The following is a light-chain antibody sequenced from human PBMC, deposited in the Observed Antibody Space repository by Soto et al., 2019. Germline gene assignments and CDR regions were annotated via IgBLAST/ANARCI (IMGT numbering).Light chain of an antibody. CDR3: QQRSNWPPT. Sequence: EVVLTQSPATLSLSPGERASLSCRASQSVSSSLAWYQQKPGRAPRLLIYDASNRATGIPARFSGSGSGTDFTLTISSLEPEDFAVYYCQQRSNWPPTFGQGTRLEIK. CDR2: DAS. J-gene: IGKJ5*01. V-gene: IGKV3-11*01. CDR1: QSVSSS.